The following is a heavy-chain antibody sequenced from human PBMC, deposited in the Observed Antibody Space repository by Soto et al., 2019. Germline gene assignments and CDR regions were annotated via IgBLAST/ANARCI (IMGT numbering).Heavy chain of an antibody. CDR1: GYTFTSYD. CDR2: MNPNSGNT. D-gene: IGHD6-25*01. CDR3: ARAQGLADYYYYYMDV. V-gene: IGHV1-8*01. J-gene: IGHJ6*03. Sequence: QVQLVQSGAEVKKPGASVKVSCKASGYTFTSYDINWVRQATGQGLEWMGWMNPNSGNTGYAQKFQGRVTMTRNTSISTAYMELSSLRSEDTAVYYCARAQGLADYYYYYMDVWGEGTTVTVSS.